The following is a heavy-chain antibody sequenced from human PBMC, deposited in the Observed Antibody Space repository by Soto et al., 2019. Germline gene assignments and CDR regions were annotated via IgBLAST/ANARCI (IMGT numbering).Heavy chain of an antibody. CDR2: ISAYNGNT. CDR3: ARDDIVVVPAATPLDYYGMDV. V-gene: IGHV1-18*04. Sequence: ASVKGSWKASGYTFTSDGISWVRQAPGQGLEWMGWISAYNGNTNYAQKLQGRVTMTTDTSTSTAYMELRSLRSDDTAVYYCARDDIVVVPAATPLDYYGMDVWGQGTTVTVSS. D-gene: IGHD2-2*02. J-gene: IGHJ6*02. CDR1: GYTFTSDG.